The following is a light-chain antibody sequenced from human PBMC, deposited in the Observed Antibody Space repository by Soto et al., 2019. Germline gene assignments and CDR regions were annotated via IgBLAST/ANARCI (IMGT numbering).Light chain of an antibody. CDR3: SSYTSSSTDV. CDR2: DVS. V-gene: IGLV2-14*03. J-gene: IGLJ1*01. CDR1: SSDAGGYNY. Sequence: QSALTQPASVSGAPGQSIAISCTGTSSDAGGYNYVSWYQHHPGKAPKLMVYDVSNRPSGVSNRFSGSKSGNTASLTISGLQAEDEADYYCSSYTSSSTDVFGTGTKLTVL.